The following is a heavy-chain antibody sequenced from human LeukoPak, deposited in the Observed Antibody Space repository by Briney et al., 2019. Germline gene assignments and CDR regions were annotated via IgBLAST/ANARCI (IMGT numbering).Heavy chain of an antibody. V-gene: IGHV3-23*01. D-gene: IGHD1-26*01. J-gene: IGHJ3*02. CDR2: ISGSGGST. Sequence: QTGGSLRLSCAASGFTFSSYAMSWVRQAPGKGLEWVSAISGSGGSTYYADSVKGRFTISRDNSKNTLYLQMNSLRAEDMAVYYCARIEWERLGRAFDIWGQGTMVTVSS. CDR1: GFTFSSYA. CDR3: ARIEWERLGRAFDI.